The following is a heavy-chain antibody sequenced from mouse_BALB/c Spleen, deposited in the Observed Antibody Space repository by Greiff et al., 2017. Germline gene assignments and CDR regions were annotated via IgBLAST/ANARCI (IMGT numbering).Heavy chain of an antibody. J-gene: IGHJ2*01. D-gene: IGHD2-10*02. CDR1: GFNIKDTY. CDR2: IDPANGNT. Sequence: EVKLVESGAELVKPGASVKLSCTASGFNIKDTYMHWVKQRPEQGLEWIGRIDPANGNTKYDPKFQGKATITADTSSNTAYLQLSSLTSEDTAVYYCAREYGNYVGDYWGQGTTLTVSS. CDR3: AREYGNYVGDY. V-gene: IGHV14-3*02.